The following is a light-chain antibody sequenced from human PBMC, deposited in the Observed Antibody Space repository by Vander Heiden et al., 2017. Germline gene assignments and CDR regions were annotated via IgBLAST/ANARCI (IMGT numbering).Light chain of an antibody. J-gene: IGLJ2*01. V-gene: IGLV2-14*03. CDR1: SSDVGGYNY. CDR2: DVT. Sequence: QSALTQPASVSGSPGQSITISCTGTSSDVGGYNYVSWYQHHPGKAPKRMIYDVTNRPSGVSNRCSGSKSGNKASLQISALQAEDEADDYCSRYKSSSTLVVFGGGTKVTVL. CDR3: SRYKSSSTLVV.